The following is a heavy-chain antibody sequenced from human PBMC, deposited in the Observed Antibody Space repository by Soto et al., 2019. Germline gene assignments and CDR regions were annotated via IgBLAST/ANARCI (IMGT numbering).Heavy chain of an antibody. V-gene: IGHV3-30-3*01. CDR2: ISYDGSNK. CDR1: GFTFSSYA. Sequence: PGGSLRLSCAASGFTFSSYAMHWVRQAPGKGLEWVAVISYDGSNKYYADSVKGRFTISRDNSKNTLYLQMNSLRAEDTAVYYCARAYSMDVWGQGTTVTVSS. J-gene: IGHJ6*02. CDR3: ARAYSMDV.